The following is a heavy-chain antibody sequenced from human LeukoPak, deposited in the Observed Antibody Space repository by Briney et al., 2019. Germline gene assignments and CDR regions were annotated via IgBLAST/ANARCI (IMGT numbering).Heavy chain of an antibody. Sequence: SETLSLTCTVSGGSISSGGYYWSWIRQHPGKGLEWIGYIYYSGSTYYNPSFKSRVTISVDTSKNQFSLKLSSVTAADTAVYYCARDCSGGSCYIREKDYGMDVWGQGTTVTASS. D-gene: IGHD2-15*01. V-gene: IGHV4-31*03. J-gene: IGHJ6*02. CDR3: ARDCSGGSCYIREKDYGMDV. CDR2: IYYSGST. CDR1: GGSISSGGYY.